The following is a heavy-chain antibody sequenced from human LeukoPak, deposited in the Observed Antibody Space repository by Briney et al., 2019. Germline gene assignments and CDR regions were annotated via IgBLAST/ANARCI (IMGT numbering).Heavy chain of an antibody. CDR2: INPNSGGT. D-gene: IGHD3-10*01. Sequence: ASVKVSCKASGYTFTGYYMHWVRQAPGQGLEWMGWINPNSGGTNDAQKFQGRVTMTRDTSISTAYMELSRLRSDDTAVYYCARAVVTMVRGVPGYWGQGTLVTVSS. CDR1: GYTFTGYY. V-gene: IGHV1-2*02. J-gene: IGHJ4*02. CDR3: ARAVVTMVRGVPGY.